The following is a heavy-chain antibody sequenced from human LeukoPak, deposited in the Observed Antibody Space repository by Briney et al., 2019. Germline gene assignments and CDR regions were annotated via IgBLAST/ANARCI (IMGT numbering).Heavy chain of an antibody. CDR2: INYNGDST. J-gene: IGHJ4*02. V-gene: IGHV3-64*01. D-gene: IGHD5-24*01. CDR3: ARDSGGDTYNDYFDS. Sequence: GGSLRLSCAASGFSFNTYAMHWVRQAPGKGLEYVSAINYNGDSTYYANSVKGRFIISRDNSKKTLFLQMGSLRAEDTAVYYCARDSGGDTYNDYFDSWGQGTLVTVSS. CDR1: GFSFNTYA.